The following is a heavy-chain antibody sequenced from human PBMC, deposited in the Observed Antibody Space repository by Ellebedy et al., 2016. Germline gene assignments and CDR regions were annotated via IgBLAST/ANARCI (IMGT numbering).Heavy chain of an antibody. Sequence: SETLSLTXDVYGGSFGSFYWNWIRQPPGKGLEWIGEINHSGRANYNPSLTGRVTISLETSRSQFSLKLSSVTAADTAVYYCARSGLTTAAALEYWGQGVLVTVSS. D-gene: IGHD2/OR15-2a*01. CDR2: INHSGRA. J-gene: IGHJ4*02. V-gene: IGHV4-34*01. CDR1: GGSFGSFY. CDR3: ARSGLTTAAALEY.